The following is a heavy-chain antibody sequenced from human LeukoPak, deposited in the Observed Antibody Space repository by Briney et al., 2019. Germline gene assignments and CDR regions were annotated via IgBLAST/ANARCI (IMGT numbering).Heavy chain of an antibody. D-gene: IGHD3-10*01. CDR1: GFTFTSSA. Sequence: SVKVSCKASGFTFTSSAMQWVRQARGQRLEWIGWIVVGSGNTNYAQKFQERVTITRDMSTSTAYMELSSLRSADTAVYYCAATGVDYGSGNYWGQGTLVTVSS. J-gene: IGHJ4*02. CDR3: AATGVDYGSGNY. CDR2: IVVGSGNT. V-gene: IGHV1-58*02.